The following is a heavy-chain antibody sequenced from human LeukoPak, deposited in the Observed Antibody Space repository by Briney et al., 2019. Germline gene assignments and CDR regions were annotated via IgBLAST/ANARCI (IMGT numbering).Heavy chain of an antibody. CDR3: ARVTLYYYDSRGYYPDAFDI. CDR2: IYYSGST. V-gene: IGHV4-59*01. D-gene: IGHD3-22*01. J-gene: IGHJ3*02. Sequence: PSETLSLTCTVSGGSISSYYWRWIRQPPGKGLEWIGYIYYSGSTNYNPSLKSRVTISVDTSKNQFSLKLSSVTAADTAVYYCARVTLYYYDSRGYYPDAFDIWGQGTMVTVSS. CDR1: GGSISSYY.